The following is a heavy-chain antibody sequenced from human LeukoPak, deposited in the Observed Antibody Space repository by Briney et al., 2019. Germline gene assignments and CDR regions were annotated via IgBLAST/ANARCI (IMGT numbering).Heavy chain of an antibody. CDR1: GYTFTSYG. V-gene: IGHV1-18*01. D-gene: IGHD1-14*01. CDR2: ISAYNGNT. CDR3: ARDGAPGVYHYYYMDV. J-gene: IGHJ6*03. Sequence: PGASVKVSCKASGYTFTSYGISWVRQAPGQGLEWMGWISAYNGNTNYAQKLQGRVTMTTDTSTSTAYMELRSLRSDDTAVYYCARDGAPGVYHYYYMDVWAKGPRSPSP.